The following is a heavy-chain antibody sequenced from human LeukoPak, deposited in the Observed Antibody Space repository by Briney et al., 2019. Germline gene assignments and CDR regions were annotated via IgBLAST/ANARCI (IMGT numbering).Heavy chain of an antibody. CDR2: ISTVSTYT. V-gene: IGHV3-21*06. D-gene: IGHD6-25*01. CDR1: GYTFSDYS. J-gene: IGHJ6*03. Sequence: PGGSLRLSCAPSGYTFSDYSMSWVRQAPGKGLEWVASISTVSTYTFYGDSVKGRFTISRDNAKNSLYLQMSYLTAEDTAVYYCARDGSGLYIYYSMDVWGKGTTVTV. CDR3: ARDGSGLYIYYSMDV.